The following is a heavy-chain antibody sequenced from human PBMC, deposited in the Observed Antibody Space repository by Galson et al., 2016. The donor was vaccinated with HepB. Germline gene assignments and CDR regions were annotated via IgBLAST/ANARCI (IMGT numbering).Heavy chain of an antibody. CDR2: ITSSSSYI. CDR3: ASLWQLGY. V-gene: IGHV3-21*01. D-gene: IGHD6-6*01. Sequence: SLRLSCAASGFAFSRSAMHWVRQAPGKGLEWVSSITSSSSYIYYADSVKGRFTISRDNAKNSVYLQMNSLRAEDTAVYYCASLWQLGYWGQGILVTVSS. J-gene: IGHJ4*02. CDR1: GFAFSRSA.